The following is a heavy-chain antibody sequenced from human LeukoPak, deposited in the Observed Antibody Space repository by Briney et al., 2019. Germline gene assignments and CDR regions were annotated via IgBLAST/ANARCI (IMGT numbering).Heavy chain of an antibody. Sequence: GASVKVSCKASGGTFSSYAISWARQAPGQGLEWMGGIIPIFGTANYAQKFQGRVTITADESTSTAYMELSSLRSEDTAVYYCARDPAPYSDLHKLDYWGQGTLVTVSS. D-gene: IGHD3-22*01. J-gene: IGHJ4*02. V-gene: IGHV1-69*13. CDR3: ARDPAPYSDLHKLDY. CDR1: GGTFSSYA. CDR2: IIPIFGTA.